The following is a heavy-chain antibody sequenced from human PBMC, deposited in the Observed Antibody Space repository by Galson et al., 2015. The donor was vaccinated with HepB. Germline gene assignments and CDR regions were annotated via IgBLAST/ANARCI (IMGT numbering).Heavy chain of an antibody. CDR2: INPNTGGA. CDR3: ARRSASLLLFDY. D-gene: IGHD2-15*01. V-gene: IGHV1-2*06. CDR1: GYTFTGYY. Sequence: SVKVSCKASGYTFTGYYMHWVRQAPGQGLEWMGRINPNTGGALYAQNFQGRVTMTTDTSISTAYMELSRLTSDDTAVYYCARRSASLLLFDYWGQGTLVTVSS. J-gene: IGHJ4*02.